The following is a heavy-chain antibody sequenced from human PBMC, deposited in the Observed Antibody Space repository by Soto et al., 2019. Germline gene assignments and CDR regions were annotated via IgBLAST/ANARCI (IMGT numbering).Heavy chain of an antibody. CDR3: AKVSGYYDSSGYYLFDY. CDR2: ISGSGGST. CDR1: GFTFSSYA. Sequence: PGGSLRLSCAASGFTFSSYAMSWVRQAPGKGLEWVSAISGSGGSTYYADSVKGRFTISRDNSKNTLYLQMNSLRAEDTAVYYCAKVSGYYDSSGYYLFDYWGQGTLVTVSS. J-gene: IGHJ4*02. D-gene: IGHD3-22*01. V-gene: IGHV3-23*01.